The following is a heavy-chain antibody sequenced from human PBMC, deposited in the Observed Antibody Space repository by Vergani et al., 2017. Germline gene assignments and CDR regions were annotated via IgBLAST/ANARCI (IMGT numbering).Heavy chain of an antibody. CDR1: GFTFSSYG. CDR2: IRYDGSNK. J-gene: IGHJ3*02. Sequence: QVQLVESGGGVVQPGGSLRLSCAASGFTFSSYGMHWVRQAPGKGLEWVAFIRYDGSNKYYADSVKGRFTISRDNSKNTLYLQMNSLRAEDTAVYYCARDREAAAGNAFDIWGQGTMVTVSS. D-gene: IGHD6-13*01. CDR3: ARDREAAAGNAFDI. V-gene: IGHV3-30*02.